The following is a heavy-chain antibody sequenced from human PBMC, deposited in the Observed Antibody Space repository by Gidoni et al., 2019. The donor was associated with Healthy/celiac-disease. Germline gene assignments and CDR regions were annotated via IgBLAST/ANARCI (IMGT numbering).Heavy chain of an antibody. CDR2: ISSSSSYI. V-gene: IGHV3-21*01. Sequence: EVQLVESGGGLVKPGGSLRLSCAASGFTFSSYSMNWARQAPGKGLEWVSSISSSSSYIYYADSVKGRFTISRDNAKNSLYLQMNSLRAEDTAVYYCARGRGGIAVAGTWWFDPWGQGTLVTVSS. D-gene: IGHD6-19*01. CDR3: ARGRGGIAVAGTWWFDP. J-gene: IGHJ5*02. CDR1: GFTFSSYS.